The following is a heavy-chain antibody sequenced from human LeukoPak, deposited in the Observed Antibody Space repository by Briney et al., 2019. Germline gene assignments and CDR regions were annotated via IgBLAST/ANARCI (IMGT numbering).Heavy chain of an antibody. D-gene: IGHD6-6*01. J-gene: IGHJ2*01. CDR1: GDSVSSNSAA. CDR3: AREGRYSSSSWCFDL. CDR2: TYYRSAWYN. Sequence: SQTLSLTCAISGDSVSSNSAAWNSIRQSPSRGLEWLGRTYYRSAWYNDYAVSVKSRITINPDTSKNQFSLQLNSVTPEDAAVYYCAREGRYSSSSWCFDLWGRGTLVTVSS. V-gene: IGHV6-1*01.